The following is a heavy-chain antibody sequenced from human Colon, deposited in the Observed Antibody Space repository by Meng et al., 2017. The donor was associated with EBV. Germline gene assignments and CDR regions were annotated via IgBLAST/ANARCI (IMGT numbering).Heavy chain of an antibody. CDR2: IDDSGST. J-gene: IGHJ4*02. CDR1: CVSMSSNIR. CDR3: ARGKQDAWELLAY. V-gene: IGHV4-4*02. D-gene: IGHD1-26*01. Sequence: VQGPGWVPGVAIPSWTLSVTCGSSCVSMSSNIRWTWGRQPPGKGLEWIGDIDDSGSTNYNPSLNSRISISLDKPKNHFSLKVNSVTAAETAVYYCARGKQDAWELLAYWGQGALVTVSS.